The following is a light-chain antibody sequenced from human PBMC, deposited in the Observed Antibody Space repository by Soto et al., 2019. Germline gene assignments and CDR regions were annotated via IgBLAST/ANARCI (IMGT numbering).Light chain of an antibody. J-gene: IGKJ1*01. Sequence: DIQMTQSPSSVSASAGYSFNITCRASQGITTWLAWYQQKPXKAPKLLIYDVSSLQSGVPSRFSGSGSGTEFTLTISSLQHDDFANYYCQHYKMYYPWTFGQGTKVDIK. CDR3: QHYKMYYPWT. CDR1: QGITTW. CDR2: DVS. V-gene: IGKV1-5*01.